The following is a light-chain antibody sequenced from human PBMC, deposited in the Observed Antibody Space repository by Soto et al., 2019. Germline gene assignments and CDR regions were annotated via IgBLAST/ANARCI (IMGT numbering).Light chain of an antibody. Sequence: QSVLTQSPSASGTPGQRVTISCSGTSSNIGTNYVYWYQQLPGTAPKVLIYSNDKRLSGVPDRFSGSKSGTSASLAISGLRSEDEAEYFCFSFTTTSTHVFGTGTKLTVL. V-gene: IGLV1-47*01. CDR1: SSNIGTNY. J-gene: IGLJ1*01. CDR3: FSFTTTSTHV. CDR2: SND.